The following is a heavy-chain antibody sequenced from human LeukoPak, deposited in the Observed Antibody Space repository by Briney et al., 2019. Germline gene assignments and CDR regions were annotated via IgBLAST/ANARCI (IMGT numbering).Heavy chain of an antibody. D-gene: IGHD5-24*01. V-gene: IGHV1-69*04. J-gene: IGHJ4*02. CDR3: ARGGGDVYNVFDY. CDR1: GGTFSSYA. Sequence: SVKVSCKASGGTFSSYAISWVRQAPGQGLEWMGRIIPILGIANYAQKFQGRVTITADKSTSTAYMELSSLRSEDTAVYYCARGGGDVYNVFDYWGQGTLVTVSS. CDR2: IIPILGIA.